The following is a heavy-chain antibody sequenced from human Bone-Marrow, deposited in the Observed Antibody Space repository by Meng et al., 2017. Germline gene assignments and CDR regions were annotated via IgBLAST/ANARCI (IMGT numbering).Heavy chain of an antibody. J-gene: IGHJ6*02. CDR3: ARAGGALNPYYYYGMDV. V-gene: IGHV1-46*01. D-gene: IGHD4/OR15-4a*01. CDR2: INPSGGST. Sequence: ASVKVSCKASGYTFTSYYMHWVRQAPGQGLEWMGIINPSGGSTSYAQKFQGRVTMTRDTSTSTVYMELSSLRSEDTAVYYCARAGGALNPYYYYGMDVRGQGTTVTVSS. CDR1: GYTFTSYY.